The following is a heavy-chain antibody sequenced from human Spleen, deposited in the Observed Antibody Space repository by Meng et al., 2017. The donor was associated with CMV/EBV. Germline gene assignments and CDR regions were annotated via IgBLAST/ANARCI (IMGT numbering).Heavy chain of an antibody. D-gene: IGHD6-19*01. CDR2: FDPEDAEI. CDR1: GHTVTELS. Sequence: ASVKVSCKVSGHTVTELSMHWVRQAPGKGLEWMGGFDPEDAEIIYAQKFQGRVTMTEDTSTATAYMELASLRSEDTAVYYCAQWLVYGMDVWGQGTTVTVSS. J-gene: IGHJ6*02. V-gene: IGHV1-24*01. CDR3: AQWLVYGMDV.